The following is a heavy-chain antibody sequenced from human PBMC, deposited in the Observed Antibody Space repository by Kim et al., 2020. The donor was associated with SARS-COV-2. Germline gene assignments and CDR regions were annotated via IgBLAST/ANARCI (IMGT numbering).Heavy chain of an antibody. CDR2: ISGSGGST. Sequence: GGSLRLSCAASGFTFSSYAMSWVRQAPGKGLEWVSAISGSGGSTYYADSVKGRFTISRDNSKNTLYLQMNSLRAEDTAVYYCAKVPNTYYYDSSGYTLGFYFDYWGQGTLVTVSS. D-gene: IGHD3-22*01. V-gene: IGHV3-23*01. CDR1: GFTFSSYA. CDR3: AKVPNTYYYDSSGYTLGFYFDY. J-gene: IGHJ4*02.